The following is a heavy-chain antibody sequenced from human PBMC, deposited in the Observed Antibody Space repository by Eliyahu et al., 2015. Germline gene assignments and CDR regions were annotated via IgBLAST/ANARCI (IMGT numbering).Heavy chain of an antibody. J-gene: IGHJ4*02. CDR1: GYRFTSYW. D-gene: IGHD3-9*01. CDR2: IYPGDSDT. CDR3: XRLQSLDPVIDY. V-gene: IGHV5-51*01. Sequence: EVQLVQSRAEVKKPGESLKISCKGSGYRFTSYWIGWVRQTPGKGLEWMGIIYPGDSDTRYSPSFQGQVTISVDKSISTAYLQWSSLKASDTAMYFCXRLQSLDPVIDYWGQGTLVTVSS.